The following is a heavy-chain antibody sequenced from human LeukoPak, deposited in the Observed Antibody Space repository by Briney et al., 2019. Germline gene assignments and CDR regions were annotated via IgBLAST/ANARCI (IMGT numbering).Heavy chain of an antibody. CDR2: INHSGST. CDR1: GGSLSGYY. V-gene: IGHV4-34*01. J-gene: IGHJ5*02. D-gene: IGHD3-3*01. Sequence: SETLSLTCAVYGGSLSGYYWSWIRQPPGKGLEWIGEINHSGSTNYNPSLKSRVTISVDTSKNQFSLKLSSVTAADTAVYYCARGLGYDFWSGYSAMYNWFDPWGQGTLVTVSS. CDR3: ARGLGYDFWSGYSAMYNWFDP.